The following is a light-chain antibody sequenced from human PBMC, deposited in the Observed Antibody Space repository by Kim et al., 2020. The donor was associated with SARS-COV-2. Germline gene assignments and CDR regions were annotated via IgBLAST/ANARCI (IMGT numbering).Light chain of an antibody. J-gene: IGLJ3*02. CDR3: QSYDDNIWV. CDR1: SGSIVSDF. CDR2: EDH. V-gene: IGLV6-57*01. Sequence: GKSVIIGWTRRSGSIVSDFVQWFQQRPGSSPTTVIYEDHKRPSGVPDRFSGSVDSSSNSASLTISGLRTEDEADYYCQSYDDNIWVFGGGTQLTVL.